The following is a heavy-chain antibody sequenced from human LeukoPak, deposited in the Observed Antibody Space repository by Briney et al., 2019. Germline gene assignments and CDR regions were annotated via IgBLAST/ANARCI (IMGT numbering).Heavy chain of an antibody. D-gene: IGHD1-7*01. Sequence: SETLSLTCTVSGGSISSYYWSWIRQPPGKGLEWIGYIYYSGSINYNPSLKSRVTISVDTSKNQFSLKLSSVTAADTAVYYCARVRITGTTCWFDPWGQGTLVTVSS. V-gene: IGHV4-59*01. J-gene: IGHJ5*02. CDR3: ARVRITGTTCWFDP. CDR2: IYYSGSI. CDR1: GGSISSYY.